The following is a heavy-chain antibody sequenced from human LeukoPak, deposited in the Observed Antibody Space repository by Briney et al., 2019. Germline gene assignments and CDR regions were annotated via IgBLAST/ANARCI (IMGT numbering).Heavy chain of an antibody. CDR1: SGALGRNE. J-gene: IGHJ4*02. CDR3: AREVATIYYFDY. V-gene: IGHV4-34*12. Sequence: VDSGALGRNEGSWVRQPPGKRLEWIGEIIHSGSTNYNPSLKSRVTISVDTSKNQFSLKLSSVTAADTAVYYCAREVATIYYFDYWGQGTLVTVSS. D-gene: IGHD5-12*01. CDR2: IIHSGST.